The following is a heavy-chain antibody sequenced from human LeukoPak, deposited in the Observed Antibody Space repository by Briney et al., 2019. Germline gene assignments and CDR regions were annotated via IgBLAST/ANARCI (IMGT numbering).Heavy chain of an antibody. Sequence: SETQSLTCAVYGGSFSGYYWSWIRQPPGKGLEWIGEINHSGSTNYNPSLKSRVTISVDTSKNQFSLKLSSVTAADTAVYYCARGRSGEVRPYYYYYYGMDVWGQGTTVTVSS. CDR1: GGSFSGYY. V-gene: IGHV4-34*01. D-gene: IGHD3-10*01. CDR3: ARGRSGEVRPYYYYYYGMDV. CDR2: INHSGST. J-gene: IGHJ6*02.